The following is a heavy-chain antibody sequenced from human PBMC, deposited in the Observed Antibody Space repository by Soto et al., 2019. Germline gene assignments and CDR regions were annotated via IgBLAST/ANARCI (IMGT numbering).Heavy chain of an antibody. V-gene: IGHV3-23*01. Sequence: VQLLESGGGLVQPGGSLRLSCAASGFTFSSYAMSWVRQPPGKGLEWVSAISGSGGSTYYADSVKGRFTISRDNSKNTLYLQMNSLRAEDTAVYYCAKEDIVVVVAAWYGMDVWGQGTTVTVSS. J-gene: IGHJ6*02. CDR2: ISGSGGST. CDR1: GFTFSSYA. D-gene: IGHD2-15*01. CDR3: AKEDIVVVVAAWYGMDV.